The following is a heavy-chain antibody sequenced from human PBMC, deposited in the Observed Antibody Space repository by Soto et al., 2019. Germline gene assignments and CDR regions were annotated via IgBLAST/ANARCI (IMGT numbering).Heavy chain of an antibody. Sequence: EVQVVESGGGLVKPGGSLRLSCAASGFSFNTYTMNWVSQAPGKGLEWVSSISSSSSSINYANSVKGRFTISRDNAKNLLYLQMNSLRGEDTAVYYCASLSRFALDYWGQGTLVTVSS. D-gene: IGHD3-10*01. CDR1: GFSFNTYT. CDR2: ISSSSSSI. CDR3: ASLSRFALDY. J-gene: IGHJ4*02. V-gene: IGHV3-21*02.